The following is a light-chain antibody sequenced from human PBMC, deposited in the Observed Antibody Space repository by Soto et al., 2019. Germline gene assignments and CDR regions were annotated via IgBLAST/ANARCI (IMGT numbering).Light chain of an antibody. Sequence: EIVMTQSPASVSVSPGETVTLSCRASETIGSTLGWYQQKPGQAPRLVIYGGVARATDVPGRFSGSGSGTDYTLTISSLQSEDFAVYYCQQYFNWPLTFGQGTKVEVK. CDR3: QQYFNWPLT. V-gene: IGKV3-15*01. CDR1: ETIGST. J-gene: IGKJ1*01. CDR2: GGV.